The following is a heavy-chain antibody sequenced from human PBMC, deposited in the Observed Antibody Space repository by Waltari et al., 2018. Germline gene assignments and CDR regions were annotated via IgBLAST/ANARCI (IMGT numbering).Heavy chain of an antibody. CDR3: AREYPGRIHYFYMDV. V-gene: IGHV3-21*01. CDR1: GFFFGDFS. J-gene: IGHJ6*03. Sequence: EVRLVESGGGLVRPGGSLRLSCTASGFFFGDFSMTWVRQAPGKRPGWVSSIGRGSSSIHSADSVKGRFIISRDDAGNSLHLQMNSLRVEDTAVYYCAREYPGRIHYFYMDVWGKGTTVIVSS. CDR2: IGRGSSSI.